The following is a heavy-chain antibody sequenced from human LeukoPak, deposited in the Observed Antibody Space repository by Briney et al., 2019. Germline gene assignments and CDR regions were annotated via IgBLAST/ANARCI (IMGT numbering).Heavy chain of an antibody. D-gene: IGHD2-21*01. CDR2: ITGSSTTI. J-gene: IGHJ5*01. V-gene: IGHV3-48*04. CDR1: GFTFSTHS. Sequence: GGSLRLSCAASGFTFSTHSMNWVRQAQGKGLEWVSYITGSSTTIYYADSVKGRFTISRDNAQKSLYLQMNSLRAEDTAVYYCARGELGRAYFDCWGQGALVTVSS. CDR3: ARGELGRAYFDC.